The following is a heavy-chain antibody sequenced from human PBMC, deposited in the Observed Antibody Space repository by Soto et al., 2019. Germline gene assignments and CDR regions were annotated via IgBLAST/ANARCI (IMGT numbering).Heavy chain of an antibody. Sequence: EGQLVESGGGLVEPGGSLRLSCAASGFIFSSSDMTWDRQTPGKGLEYVSSINYNGVYAFYAEPAKGRFVISGDNAENSAYLQINGLTAEDAAVYLWARKSISDLSGYDYFNYWGQGTLVSVSS. CDR2: INYNGVYA. CDR3: ARKSISDLSGYDYFNY. CDR1: GFIFSSSD. V-gene: IGHV3-21*06. J-gene: IGHJ4*02. D-gene: IGHD3-3*01.